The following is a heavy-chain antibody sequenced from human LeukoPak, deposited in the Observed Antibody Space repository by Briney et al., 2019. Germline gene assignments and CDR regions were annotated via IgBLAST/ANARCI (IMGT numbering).Heavy chain of an antibody. V-gene: IGHV3-30-3*01. J-gene: IGHJ4*02. CDR2: TSSDLNVK. CDR3: AREGYYGSGSPPSLYFDY. Sequence: GGSLRLSCAASGFTFRNYVIHWVRQAPGKGLEWVAVTSSDLNVKLYADSVKGRFTIPRDNSRSTLYLQVNSLRPEDTAIYYCAREGYYGSGSPPSLYFDYWGQGTLVTVSS. D-gene: IGHD3-10*01. CDR1: GFTFRNYV.